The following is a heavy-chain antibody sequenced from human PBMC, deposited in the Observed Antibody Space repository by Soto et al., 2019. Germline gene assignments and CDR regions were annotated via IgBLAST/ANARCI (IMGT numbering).Heavy chain of an antibody. CDR1: GCTFSRYG. CDR3: AKDAGIAARLYYYGMDV. Sequence: WGSLRRSCSASGCTFSRYGMHWVRQDPGKGLACVAVISYDGSNKYYADSVKGRFTISRDNSKNTLYLQMNSLRAEDTAVYYCAKDAGIAARLYYYGMDVGGQGNTVTGSS. J-gene: IGHJ6*01. D-gene: IGHD6-6*01. CDR2: ISYDGSNK. V-gene: IGHV3-30*18.